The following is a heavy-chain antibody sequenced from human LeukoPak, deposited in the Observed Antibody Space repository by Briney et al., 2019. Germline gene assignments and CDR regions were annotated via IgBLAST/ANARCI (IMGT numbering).Heavy chain of an antibody. V-gene: IGHV3-15*01. Sequence: GGSLRLSCAASGFTFSNDWMTWIRQAPGRGLEWVGHVKSKSDDGTTDYAAPVKGRSTISRDDSKNTLYLQMNSLKTEDTAVYYCTTGYSSMDYWGQGTLVTVSS. J-gene: IGHJ4*02. CDR1: GFTFSNDW. CDR2: VKSKSDDGTT. D-gene: IGHD6-13*01. CDR3: TTGYSSMDY.